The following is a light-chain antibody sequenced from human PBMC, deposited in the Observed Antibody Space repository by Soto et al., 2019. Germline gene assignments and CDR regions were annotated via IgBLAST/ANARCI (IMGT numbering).Light chain of an antibody. CDR1: QSVGTF. J-gene: IGKJ1*01. V-gene: IGKV3-11*01. CDR3: QQCYNWPQWT. CDR2: DAS. Sequence: EIVLTQSPATLSLSPGERATLSCRASQSVGTFFAWYQQKPGQAPRLLIYDASNRATGIPARFSGSGSGTDFTLTISSLEPEDFALYYCQQCYNWPQWTFGQGPRWIS.